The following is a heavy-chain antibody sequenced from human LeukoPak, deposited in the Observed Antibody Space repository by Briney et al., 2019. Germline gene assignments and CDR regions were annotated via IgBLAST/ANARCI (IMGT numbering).Heavy chain of an antibody. D-gene: IGHD1-14*01. CDR2: FYPNSGVT. V-gene: IGHV1-2*02. CDR1: GYSFTDYY. Sequence: GASVKVSCKAFGYSFTDYYIHWVRQAPGHGREWMGWFYPNSGVTNYAQSFQRRVTVTRDTSISTAYMDLSSLTSDDTAVYFCVRDVRAGRNDASDIWGQGTMVTVSS. CDR3: VRDVRAGRNDASDI. J-gene: IGHJ3*02.